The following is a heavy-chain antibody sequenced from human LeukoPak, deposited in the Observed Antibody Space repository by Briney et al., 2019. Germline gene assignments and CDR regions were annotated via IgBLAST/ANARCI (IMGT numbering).Heavy chain of an antibody. Sequence: GGSLRLSCAASGFTFSRNAMAWVRQAPGKGLEWVAGIGSDDNTHYAESVRGRFTISRDISKNTVSLQMSSLRAEDTAVYYCARLDTYEFTTSNDYSNQLYWFDPWGQGTLVTVSS. V-gene: IGHV3-23*01. J-gene: IGHJ5*02. CDR1: GFTFSRNA. CDR3: ARLDTYEFTTSNDYSNQLYWFDP. CDR2: IGSDDNT. D-gene: IGHD4-11*01.